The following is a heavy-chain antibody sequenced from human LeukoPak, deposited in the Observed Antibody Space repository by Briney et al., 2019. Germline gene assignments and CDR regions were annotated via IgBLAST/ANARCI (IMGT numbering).Heavy chain of an antibody. CDR2: ISGSGGST. CDR1: GFTFSSYG. CDR3: AKVASITMVRGVRSDWFDP. Sequence: GGSLRLSCAASGFTFSSYGMSWVRQAPGKGLEWVSAISGSGGSTYYADSVKGRFTISRDNSKNTLYLQMNSLRAEDTAVYYCAKVASITMVRGVRSDWFDPWGQGTLVTVSS. J-gene: IGHJ5*02. V-gene: IGHV3-23*01. D-gene: IGHD3-10*01.